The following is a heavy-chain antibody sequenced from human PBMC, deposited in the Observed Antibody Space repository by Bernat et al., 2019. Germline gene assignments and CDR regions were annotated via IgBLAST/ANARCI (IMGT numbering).Heavy chain of an antibody. CDR3: ASPIYCSGGSCYLAFDI. V-gene: IGHV3-21*01. D-gene: IGHD2-15*01. CDR1: GFTFSSYS. CDR2: ISSGSSYI. J-gene: IGHJ3*02. Sequence: EVQLVESGGGLVKPGGSLRLSCAASGFTFSSYSMNWVRQTPGKGLEWVSSISSGSSYIYYADSVKGRFTISRDNAKNSLYLQMNSLRAEDTAVYYCASPIYCSGGSCYLAFDIWGQGTIVTVSS.